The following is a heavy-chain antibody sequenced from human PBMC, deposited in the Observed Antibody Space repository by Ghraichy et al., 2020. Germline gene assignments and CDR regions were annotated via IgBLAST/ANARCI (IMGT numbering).Heavy chain of an antibody. V-gene: IGHV4-59*01. CDR2: IYYSGTT. D-gene: IGHD3/OR15-3a*01. CDR1: GDSISSDY. CDR3: ARGIGDFWTKYYFDY. Sequence: SQTLSLTCTVSGDSISSDYWSWIRQPPGKGLEWIGYIYYSGTTKYSPSLKSRVTISVDTSKNQFSLKLSSVTAADTAVYYCARGIGDFWTKYYFDYWGQGTLVTVSS. J-gene: IGHJ4*02.